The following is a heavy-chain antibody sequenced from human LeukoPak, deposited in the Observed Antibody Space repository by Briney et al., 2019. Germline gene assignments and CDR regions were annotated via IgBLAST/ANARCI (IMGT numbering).Heavy chain of an antibody. V-gene: IGHV3-21*01. Sequence: PGGSLRLSCAASGFTFSSYSMNWVRQAPGKGLEWVSSISSSSSYIYYADSVKGRFTIFRDNAKNSLYLQMNSLRAEDTAVYYCARDHSFAVVRGVIDYWGQGTLVTVSS. CDR2: ISSSSSYI. D-gene: IGHD3-10*01. CDR3: ARDHSFAVVRGVIDY. J-gene: IGHJ4*02. CDR1: GFTFSSYS.